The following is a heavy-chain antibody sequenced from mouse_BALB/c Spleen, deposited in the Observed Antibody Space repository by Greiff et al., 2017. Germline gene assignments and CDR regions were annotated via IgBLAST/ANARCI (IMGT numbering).Heavy chain of an antibody. CDR3: ARSLLTGSWFAY. CDR2: ISYSGST. Sequence: DVQLQESGPGLVKPSQSLSLTCTVTGYSITSDYAWNWIRQFPGNKLEWMGYISYSGSTSYNPSLKSRISITRDTSKNQFFLQLNSVTTEDTATYYCARSLLTGSWFAYWGQGTLVTVSA. D-gene: IGHD4-1*01. J-gene: IGHJ3*01. CDR1: GYSITSDYA. V-gene: IGHV3-2*02.